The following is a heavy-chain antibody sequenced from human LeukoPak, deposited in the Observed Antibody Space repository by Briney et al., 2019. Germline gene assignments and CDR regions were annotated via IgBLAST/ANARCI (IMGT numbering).Heavy chain of an antibody. CDR3: ARQGISGGWTTDAFDI. J-gene: IGHJ3*02. Sequence: SETLSLTCGVSGGSFSGYYWAWIRQPPGKGLEWIGQIDHSGSTNYNPSLKSRVTISVDTSKNQFSLRLTSVTAADTAVYYCARQGISGGWTTDAFDIWGQGTMVTVSS. V-gene: IGHV4-34*01. CDR2: IDHSGST. D-gene: IGHD6-19*01. CDR1: GGSFSGYY.